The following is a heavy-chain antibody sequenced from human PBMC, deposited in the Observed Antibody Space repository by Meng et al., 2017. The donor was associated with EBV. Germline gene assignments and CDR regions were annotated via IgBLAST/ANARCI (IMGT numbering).Heavy chain of an antibody. CDR2: ISAYNGNT. Sequence: QVQLVQAGARVTKTGASVNVSCKASGYTVTSYGSSWVRQAPGQGLEWMGWISAYNGNTNYAQKLQGRVTMTTDTSTSTAYMELRSLRSDDTAVYYCARDGRLYDTPSPFDYWGQGTLVTVSS. J-gene: IGHJ4*02. CDR3: ARDGRLYDTPSPFDY. V-gene: IGHV1-18*01. D-gene: IGHD3-22*01. CDR1: GYTVTSYG.